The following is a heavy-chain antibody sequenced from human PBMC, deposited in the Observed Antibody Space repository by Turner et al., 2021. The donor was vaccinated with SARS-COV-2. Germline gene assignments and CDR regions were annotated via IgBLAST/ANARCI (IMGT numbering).Heavy chain of an antibody. D-gene: IGHD6-13*01. V-gene: IGHV1-2*02. J-gene: IGHJ4*02. CDR3: ARDLFDLGSRWTQ. CDR2: INPNSGGT. CDR1: GYTFTGYY. Sequence: QVQLVQSGAEVKKPGASVKVSCTASGYTFTGYYMHWVRQAPGQGLEWMGWINPNSGGTNYEKKFQGRVTMTRDTSSSTAYMELSRLRSDDTAVYFGARDLFDLGSRWTQWGQGTLVTVSS.